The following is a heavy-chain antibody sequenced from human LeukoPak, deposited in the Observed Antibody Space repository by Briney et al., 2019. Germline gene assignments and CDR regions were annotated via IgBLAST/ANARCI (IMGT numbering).Heavy chain of an antibody. V-gene: IGHV4-38-2*02. Sequence: SETLSLTCTVSGYSISSGYYWGWIRQPPGKGLEWIGSIYHSGSTYYNPSLKSRVTISVDTSKNQFSLKLSSVTAADTAVYYCARAPLNSSSWHSWGVGYYMDVWGKGTTVTVSS. CDR2: IYHSGST. J-gene: IGHJ6*03. D-gene: IGHD6-13*01. CDR3: ARAPLNSSSWHSWGVGYYMDV. CDR1: GYSISSGYY.